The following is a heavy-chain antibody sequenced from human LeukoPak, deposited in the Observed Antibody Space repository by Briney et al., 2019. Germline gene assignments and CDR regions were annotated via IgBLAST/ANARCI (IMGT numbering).Heavy chain of an antibody. J-gene: IGHJ4*02. Sequence: SETLSLTCTVSGGSISSYYWSWIRQPAGKGLEWIGRIYTSGSTNYNPSLKSRVTMSVDTSKNQFPLQLSSVTAADTAVYYCARRGIAVRRASFDYWGQGTLVTVSS. CDR3: ARRGIAVRRASFDY. CDR1: GGSISSYY. D-gene: IGHD6-19*01. CDR2: IYTSGST. V-gene: IGHV4-4*07.